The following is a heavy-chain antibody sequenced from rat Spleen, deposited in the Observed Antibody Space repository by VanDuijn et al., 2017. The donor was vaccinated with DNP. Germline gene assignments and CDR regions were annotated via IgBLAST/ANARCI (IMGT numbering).Heavy chain of an antibody. J-gene: IGHJ3*01. CDR3: ASLNNYNWFAY. CDR1: GFTFSDYY. Sequence: EVQLVESGGGLVQPGRSLKLSCAASGFTFSDYYMAWVRQAPTKGLEWVASISYDGVHAYYRVSVKGRFTVSRDNAKSSLYLQMDSLRSEDTATYYCASLNNYNWFAYWGQGTLVTVSS. V-gene: IGHV5-20*01. D-gene: IGHD1-10*01. CDR2: ISYDGVHA.